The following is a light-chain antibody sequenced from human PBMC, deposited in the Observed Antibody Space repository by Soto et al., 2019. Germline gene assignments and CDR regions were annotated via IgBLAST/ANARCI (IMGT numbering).Light chain of an antibody. J-gene: IGLJ2*01. V-gene: IGLV2-8*01. CDR1: SSDVGGYNY. Sequence: QSALTQPPSASGSPGQSVTISCTGTSSDVGGYNYVSWYQQQSGKAPKLMIYEVSKRPSGVPDRFSGSKSGNTASLTVSGLQAKDEAAYYCSSYAGSNTVVFGGGTKVTVL. CDR3: SSYAGSNTVV. CDR2: EVS.